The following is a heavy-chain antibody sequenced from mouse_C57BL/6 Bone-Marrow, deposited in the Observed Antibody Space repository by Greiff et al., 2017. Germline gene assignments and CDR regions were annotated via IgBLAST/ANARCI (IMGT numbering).Heavy chain of an antibody. CDR1: GFNIKDYY. J-gene: IGHJ4*01. CDR3: ASLYYYGSSHYYAMDY. Sequence: VQLQQSGAELVKPGASVKLSCTASGFNIKDYYMHWVKQRTEQGLEWIGRIDPEDGETKYAPKFQGKATITADTSSNTAYLQLMSLTSDDTDVYYCASLYYYGSSHYYAMDYWGQGTSVTGSS. CDR2: IDPEDGET. D-gene: IGHD1-1*01. V-gene: IGHV14-2*01.